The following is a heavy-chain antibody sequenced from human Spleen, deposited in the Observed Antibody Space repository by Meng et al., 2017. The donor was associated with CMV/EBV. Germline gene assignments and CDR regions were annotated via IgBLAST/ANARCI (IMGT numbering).Heavy chain of an antibody. V-gene: IGHV3-23*01. Sequence: GESLKISCAASGFTFSSYAMSWVRQAPGKGLEWVSAITGSGASTYYADSVKGRFAISRDNSENTLYLQMNSLRADDTAVYYCGMGYCSSTSCQRVYWGQGTLVTVSS. CDR3: GMGYCSSTSCQRVY. CDR1: GFTFSSYA. CDR2: ITGSGAST. J-gene: IGHJ4*02. D-gene: IGHD2-2*01.